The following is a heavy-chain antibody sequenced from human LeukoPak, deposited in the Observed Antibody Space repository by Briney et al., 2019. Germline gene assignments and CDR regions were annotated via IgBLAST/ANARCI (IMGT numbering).Heavy chain of an antibody. CDR3: ARQQIAAARFGD. V-gene: IGHV4-39*01. J-gene: IGHJ4*02. CDR2: IYSGGST. D-gene: IGHD6-13*01. CDR1: GGSISSDSYY. Sequence: SETLSLTCTVSGGSISSDSYYWGWIRQPPGKGLEWIGSIYSGGSTYYNPSLKSRVIISVDTSKNQFSLKVSSVTAADTAVYYCARQQIAAARFGDWGQGTLATVSS.